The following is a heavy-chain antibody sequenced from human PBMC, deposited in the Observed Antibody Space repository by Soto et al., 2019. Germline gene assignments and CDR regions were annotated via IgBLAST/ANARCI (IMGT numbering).Heavy chain of an antibody. J-gene: IGHJ4*02. V-gene: IGHV4-31*03. CDR2: SYYTGSS. Sequence: PSETLSLTCTVSGGSISSGGYYWSWIRQHPGKGLEWVGYSYYTGSSYYDPSLKSRVTISVGASKNQLSLRLASVTAADTAVYYCARDLRGYSRYDYLDYWGQGIPVTVSS. D-gene: IGHD5-12*01. CDR3: ARDLRGYSRYDYLDY. CDR1: GGSISSGGYY.